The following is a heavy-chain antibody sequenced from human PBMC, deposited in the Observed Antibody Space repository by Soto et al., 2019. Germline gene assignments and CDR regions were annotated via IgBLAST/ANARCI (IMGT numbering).Heavy chain of an antibody. CDR1: GYTFTSYA. J-gene: IGHJ4*02. D-gene: IGHD3-22*01. CDR2: INAGNGNT. V-gene: IGHV1-3*01. CDR3: ARDFHYYDSSGYFLDY. Sequence: ASVKVSCKASGYTFTSYAMHWVRQAPGQRLEWMGWINAGNGNTKYSQKFQGRVTITRDTSASTAYMELSSLRFEDTALYYCARDFHYYDSSGYFLDYWGQGALVTVSS.